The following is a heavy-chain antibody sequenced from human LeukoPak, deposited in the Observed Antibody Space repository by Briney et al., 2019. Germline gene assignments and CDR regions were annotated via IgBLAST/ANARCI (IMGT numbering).Heavy chain of an antibody. CDR1: GFSLSTNW. D-gene: IGHD6-13*01. CDR2: IKQDGSDK. Sequence: GGSLRLSCAASGFSLSTNWMSWVRQAPGKGLEWVANIKQDGSDKYYVDSVKGRFTISRDNAKNTLYLQMNSLRAEDTAVYYCARDQKPYGIVAAGNFEYWGQGTLVTVSS. CDR3: ARDQKPYGIVAAGNFEY. J-gene: IGHJ4*02. V-gene: IGHV3-7*01.